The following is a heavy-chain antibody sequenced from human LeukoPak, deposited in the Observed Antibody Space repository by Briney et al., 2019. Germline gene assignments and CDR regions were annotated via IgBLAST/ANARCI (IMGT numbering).Heavy chain of an antibody. Sequence: SGPTLAKPTQTLTLTCTFSGFSLSTSGVGVGWIRQPPGKALEWLALIYWDDDKRYSPSLKSRLTITKDASKDQVVLTMTNMDPVDTATYYCAHSNNGWYLDYWGQGTLVTVSS. CDR3: AHSNNGWYLDY. V-gene: IGHV2-5*02. CDR1: GFSLSTSGVG. CDR2: IYWDDDK. D-gene: IGHD6-19*01. J-gene: IGHJ4*02.